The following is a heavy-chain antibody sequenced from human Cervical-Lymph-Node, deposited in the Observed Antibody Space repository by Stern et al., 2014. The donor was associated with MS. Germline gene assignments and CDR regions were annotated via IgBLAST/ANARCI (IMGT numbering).Heavy chain of an antibody. J-gene: IGHJ6*02. CDR1: GDTFTSYY. V-gene: IGHV1-46*01. CDR2: INPNGGST. Sequence: QMQLVQSGAEVKTPGASVKLSCKASGDTFTSYYIHWVRQAPGQGLEWMGIINPNGGSTSYAQKFQGRVTMTRDTSTSTVYMEVSSLRSEDTAVYYCAREVAGHRLGMMDVWGQGTSVTVSS. CDR3: AREVAGHRLGMMDV. D-gene: IGHD6-19*01.